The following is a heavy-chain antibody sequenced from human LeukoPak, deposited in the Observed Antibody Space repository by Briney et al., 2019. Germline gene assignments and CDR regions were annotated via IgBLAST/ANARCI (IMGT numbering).Heavy chain of an antibody. J-gene: IGHJ4*02. Sequence: ASVKVSCKASGYTFITYYMHWVRQAPGQGLEWMGIINPSGDSTSYARKFQGRVAMTRDTSTSTVYMELSSLRSEDTAVYYCARGVRSDCYSCFDYWGQGTLVTVSS. D-gene: IGHD2-15*01. CDR1: GYTFITYY. V-gene: IGHV1-46*01. CDR2: INPSGDST. CDR3: ARGVRSDCYSCFDY.